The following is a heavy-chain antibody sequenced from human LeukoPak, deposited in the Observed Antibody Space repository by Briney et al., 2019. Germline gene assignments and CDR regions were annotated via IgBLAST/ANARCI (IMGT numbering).Heavy chain of an antibody. Sequence: GASVKVSRKASGYTFTSYDINWVRQATGQGLEWMGWMNPNSGNTGYAQKFQGRVTMTRNTSISTAYMELSSLRSEDTAVYYCARGSSGWYGRDYWGQGTLVTVSS. CDR3: ARGSSGWYGRDY. V-gene: IGHV1-8*01. D-gene: IGHD6-19*01. CDR2: MNPNSGNT. J-gene: IGHJ4*02. CDR1: GYTFTSYD.